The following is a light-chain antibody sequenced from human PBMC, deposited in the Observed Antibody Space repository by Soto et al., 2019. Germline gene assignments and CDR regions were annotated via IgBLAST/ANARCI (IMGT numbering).Light chain of an antibody. CDR1: QSVSSSY. J-gene: IGKJ1*01. CDR2: DAS. V-gene: IGKV3-20*01. Sequence: EIVLTQSPGTLSLSPGERATLSCRSSQSVSSSYLAWYQQKPGQAPRLLIYDASNRVTGVPARFSGSGSGTDFSLTISRLEAEDFAVYYCQQYGSSPRTFGQGTKVDI. CDR3: QQYGSSPRT.